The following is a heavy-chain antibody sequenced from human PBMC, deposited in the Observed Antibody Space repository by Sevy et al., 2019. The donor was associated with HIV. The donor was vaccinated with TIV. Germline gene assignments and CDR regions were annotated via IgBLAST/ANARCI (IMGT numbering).Heavy chain of an antibody. Sequence: ASVKVSCKASGYTFTSYDINWVRQATGQGLEWMGWMNPNSGNTGYAQKYQGRVTMTRKTSISTAYMELSSLRSEDTDVYYCATGFRGGYSYGYYFGYWGQGTLVTVSS. J-gene: IGHJ4*02. CDR2: MNPNSGNT. CDR1: GYTFTSYD. D-gene: IGHD5-18*01. V-gene: IGHV1-8*01. CDR3: ATGFRGGYSYGYYFGY.